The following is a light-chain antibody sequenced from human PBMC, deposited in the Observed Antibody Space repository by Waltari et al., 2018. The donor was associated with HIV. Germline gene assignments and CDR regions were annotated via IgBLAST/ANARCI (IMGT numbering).Light chain of an antibody. CDR3: MQSLQLPPT. CDR1: QSLLHADGKTY. CDR2: QVS. J-gene: IGKJ2*01. Sequence: EIVLTQAPPSLSVTPEQPATISCKSSQSLLHADGKTYLYWYLQRPGQPPQLLIYQVSTRFSGVPDRFSGSGTWPFFTLRISRVEAEDVGTYYCMQSLQLPPTFGQGTRLDIK. V-gene: IGKV2D-29*01.